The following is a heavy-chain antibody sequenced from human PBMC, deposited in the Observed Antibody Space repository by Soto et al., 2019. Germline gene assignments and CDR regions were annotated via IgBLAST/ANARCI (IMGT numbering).Heavy chain of an antibody. D-gene: IGHD2-2*01. CDR1: GGTFSSYA. CDR3: ARWAVVVPAALGGAFDI. J-gene: IGHJ3*02. V-gene: IGHV1-69*06. CDR2: IIPIFGTA. Sequence: QVQLVQSGAEVKKPGSSVKVSCKASGGTFSSYAISWVRQAPGQGLEWMGGIIPIFGTANYAQKFQGRVTITADKSTSTAYMGLSSLRSEDTAVYYCARWAVVVPAALGGAFDIWGQGTMVTVSS.